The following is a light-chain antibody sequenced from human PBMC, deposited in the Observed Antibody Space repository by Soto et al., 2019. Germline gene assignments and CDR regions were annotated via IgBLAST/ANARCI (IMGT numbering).Light chain of an antibody. Sequence: QSVLTQPRSVSGSPGQSVTISCTGTSSDVGGYNYVSWYQQHPGKDPKLMIYDVSKRPSGVPDRFSGSKSGNTASLTISGLQAEDEADYYCCSYAGRYTWVFGGGTKLTVL. J-gene: IGLJ3*02. CDR3: CSYAGRYTWV. V-gene: IGLV2-11*01. CDR2: DVS. CDR1: SSDVGGYNY.